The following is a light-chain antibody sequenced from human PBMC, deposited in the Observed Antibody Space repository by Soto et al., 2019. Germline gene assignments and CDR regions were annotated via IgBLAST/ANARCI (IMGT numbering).Light chain of an antibody. CDR1: SGYSNYK. CDR2: VGTGGSVG. Sequence: QTVVTQPPSASASLGASVTLTCTLSSGYSNYKVDWYQQRPGKGPRFVMRVGTGGSVGSKGDGIPDRFSVLGSGLNRYLTSKNIQEEDESDYHCGADHGSGSNVVPVVFGGGTKLTVL. CDR3: GADHGSGSNVVPVV. J-gene: IGLJ2*01. V-gene: IGLV9-49*01.